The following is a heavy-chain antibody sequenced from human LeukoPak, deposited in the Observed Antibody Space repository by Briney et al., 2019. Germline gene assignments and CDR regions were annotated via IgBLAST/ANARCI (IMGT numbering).Heavy chain of an antibody. V-gene: IGHV3-48*02. D-gene: IGHD1-26*01. Sequence: GGSLRLSCAASGFTFSSYSMNWVRQAPGKGLEWVSYISSSSSIIYYADSVKGRFTISRDNANNSLYLQMNSLRDEDTAVYYCASATGSYYGHFDYWGQGTLVTVSS. CDR1: GFTFSSYS. J-gene: IGHJ4*02. CDR3: ASATGSYYGHFDY. CDR2: ISSSSSII.